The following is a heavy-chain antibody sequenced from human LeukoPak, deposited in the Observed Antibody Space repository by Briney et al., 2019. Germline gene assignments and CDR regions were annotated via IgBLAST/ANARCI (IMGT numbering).Heavy chain of an antibody. J-gene: IGHJ6*03. Sequence: SETLSLTCTVSGGSISSYYWSWIRQPPGKGLEWIGEINHSGSTNYNPSLKSRVTISVDTSKNQFSLKLSSVTAADTAVYYFARGRYDFGSGYTRHYYMDVWGKGTTVTVSS. CDR1: GGSISSYY. D-gene: IGHD3-3*01. CDR2: INHSGST. V-gene: IGHV4-34*01. CDR3: ARGRYDFGSGYTRHYYMDV.